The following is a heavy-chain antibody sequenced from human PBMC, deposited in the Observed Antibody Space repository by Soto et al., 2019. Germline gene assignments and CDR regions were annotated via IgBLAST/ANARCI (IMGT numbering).Heavy chain of an antibody. V-gene: IGHV3-21*01. J-gene: IGHJ1*01. CDR1: GFTFSSYS. CDR3: ASTPRGLLLLQH. Sequence: EVQLVESGGGLVKPGGSLRLSCAASGFTFSSYSMNWVRQAPGKGLELVSSISRSISYIYYADSVKGRFTISRDNAKNSLYLQMNSLIAEDTAVYYGASTPRGLLLLQHWFQGTLVTVSS. D-gene: IGHD2-15*01. CDR2: ISRSISYI.